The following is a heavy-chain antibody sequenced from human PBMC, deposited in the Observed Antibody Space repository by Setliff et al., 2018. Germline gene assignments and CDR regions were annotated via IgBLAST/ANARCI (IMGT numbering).Heavy chain of an antibody. V-gene: IGHV1-24*01. CDR2: FDPEDGET. Sequence: ASVTVSCKVPAYTLTELSMHWVRQAPGKGLEWMGGFDPEDGETIYAQKFQGRVTMTEDTSTDTAYMELSSLRSEDTAVYYCATGGRFLEWLGPVTWWFDPWGQGTLVTVSS. CDR1: AYTLTELS. D-gene: IGHD3-3*01. CDR3: ATGGRFLEWLGPVTWWFDP. J-gene: IGHJ5*02.